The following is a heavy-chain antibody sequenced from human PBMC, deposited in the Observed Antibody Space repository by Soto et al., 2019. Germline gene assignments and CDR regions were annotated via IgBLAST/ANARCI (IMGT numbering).Heavy chain of an antibody. V-gene: IGHV5-51*01. Sequence: LKISCKGSGYSFTSYWIGWVRQMPGKGLEWMGIIYPGDSDTRYSPSFQGQVTISADKSISTAYLQWSSLKASDTAMYYCARGYCSGGSCSPYGMDVWGQGTTVTVSS. CDR3: ARGYCSGGSCSPYGMDV. J-gene: IGHJ6*02. CDR1: GYSFTSYW. D-gene: IGHD2-15*01. CDR2: IYPGDSDT.